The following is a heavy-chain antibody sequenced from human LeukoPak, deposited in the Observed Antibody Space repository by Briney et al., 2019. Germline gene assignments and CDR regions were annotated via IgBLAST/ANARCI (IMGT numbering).Heavy chain of an antibody. J-gene: IGHJ4*02. CDR2: IYISGST. CDR3: ARGTGYSYGLFRS. D-gene: IGHD5-18*01. Sequence: SETLSLTCTVSGGSVSSGSYYWSWIRQPAGKGLEWIGRIYISGSTKYNPSLKSRVTISVDTSKNQFSLKLSSVTAADTAVYYCARGTGYSYGLFRSWGQGTLVTVSS. V-gene: IGHV4-61*02. CDR1: GGSVSSGSYY.